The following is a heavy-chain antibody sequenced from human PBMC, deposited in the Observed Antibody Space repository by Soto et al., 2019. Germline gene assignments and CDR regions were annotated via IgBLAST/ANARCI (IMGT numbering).Heavy chain of an antibody. CDR2: ISAYNGNT. CDR3: ARVDRWYSSSEYAFDI. CDR1: GYTFTSYG. V-gene: IGHV1-18*01. D-gene: IGHD6-6*01. J-gene: IGHJ3*02. Sequence: QVQLVQSGAEVKKPGASVKVSCKASGYTFTSYGISWVRQAPGQGLEWMGWISAYNGNTNYAQKLQGRVTMTTDTSTSTAYLELRSPRSDDTALYYCARVDRWYSSSEYAFDIWGQGTMVTVST.